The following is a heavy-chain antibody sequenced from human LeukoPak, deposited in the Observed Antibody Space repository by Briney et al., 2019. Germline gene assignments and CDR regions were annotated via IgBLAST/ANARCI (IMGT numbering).Heavy chain of an antibody. CDR3: AHGGIAAATYYFDY. J-gene: IGHJ4*02. V-gene: IGHV1-2*04. D-gene: IGHD6-13*01. CDR2: INPNSGGT. Sequence: ASVKVSCKASGYTFTGYYMHWVRQAPGQGLEWMGWINPNSGGTNYAQKFQGWVTMTRDTSISTAYMELSRLRSDDTAVYYCAHGGIAAATYYFDYWGQGTLVTVSS. CDR1: GYTFTGYY.